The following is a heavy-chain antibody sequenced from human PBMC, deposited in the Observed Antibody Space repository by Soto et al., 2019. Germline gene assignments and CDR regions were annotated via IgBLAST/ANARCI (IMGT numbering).Heavy chain of an antibody. CDR3: ARRYYYGSSGSGAFDI. J-gene: IGHJ3*02. Sequence: SVKVSCKASGGTFSSYAISWVRQAPGQGLEWMGGISANFGTTNYAQKFQGRVTMTTDTSTSTAYMELRSLRSDDTAVYYCARRYYYGSSGSGAFDIWGQGTMVTVSS. V-gene: IGHV1-69*05. CDR2: ISANFGTT. D-gene: IGHD3-22*01. CDR1: GGTFSSYA.